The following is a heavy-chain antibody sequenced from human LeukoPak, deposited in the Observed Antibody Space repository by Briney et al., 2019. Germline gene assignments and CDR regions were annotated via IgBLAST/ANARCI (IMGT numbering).Heavy chain of an antibody. D-gene: IGHD1-26*01. V-gene: IGHV1-2*02. CDR3: AKVGATTFPWYFDL. CDR1: GYTFTGYY. CDR2: INPNSGGT. Sequence: ASVNVSCKASGYTFTGYYMHWVRQATGQGLEWMGWINPNSGGTNYAQKFQGRVTMTRDTSISTAYMELSRLRSDDTAAYYCAKVGATTFPWYFDLWGRGTLVTVSS. J-gene: IGHJ2*01.